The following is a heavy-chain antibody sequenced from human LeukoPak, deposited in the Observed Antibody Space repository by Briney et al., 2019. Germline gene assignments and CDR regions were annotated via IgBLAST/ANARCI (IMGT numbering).Heavy chain of an antibody. Sequence: PGGSLRLSCTVSGFTVSTNSMSWVRQTPGKGLEWVSAISGSGGSTYYADSVKGRFTISRDNSKNTLYLQMNSLRAEDTAVYYCARDNSGSYFDYWGQGTLVTVSS. CDR3: ARDNSGSYFDY. D-gene: IGHD1-26*01. CDR2: ISGSGGST. J-gene: IGHJ4*02. CDR1: GFTVSTNS. V-gene: IGHV3-53*01.